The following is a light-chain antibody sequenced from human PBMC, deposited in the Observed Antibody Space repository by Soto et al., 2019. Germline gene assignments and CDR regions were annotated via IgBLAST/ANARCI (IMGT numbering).Light chain of an antibody. J-gene: IGLJ1*01. Sequence: QSALTQPASVSGSPEQSITISCTGTSSDVGGYNYVSWYQQHPGEAPKLLICEVSNRPSGVSNRFSGSKSGNTASLTISGLQAEDEADYYCSSYTTSTTLYVFGTGTKVTVL. CDR3: SSYTTSTTLYV. CDR1: SSDVGGYNY. CDR2: EVS. V-gene: IGLV2-14*01.